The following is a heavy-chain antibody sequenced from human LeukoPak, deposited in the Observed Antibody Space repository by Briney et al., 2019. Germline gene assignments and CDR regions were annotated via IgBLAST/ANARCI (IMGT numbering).Heavy chain of an antibody. CDR2: IIPIFGTA. CDR3: ARSPTRSNYYYYMDV. CDR1: EGTFSSYA. J-gene: IGHJ6*03. Sequence: ASVKVSCKASEGTFSSYAISWVRQAPGQGLEWMGGIIPIFGTANYAQKFQGRVTITADESTSTAYMELSSLRSEDTAVYYCARSPTRSNYYYYMDVWGKGTTVTVSS. V-gene: IGHV1-69*13.